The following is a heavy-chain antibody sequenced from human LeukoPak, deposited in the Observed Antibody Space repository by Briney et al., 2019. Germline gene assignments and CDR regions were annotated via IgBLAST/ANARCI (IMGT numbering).Heavy chain of an antibody. V-gene: IGHV3-30*02. D-gene: IGHD6-13*01. Sequence: GGSLRLSCAASGFTFSTFGMHWVRQAPGKGLEWVTFVQYDGSNKYYADSVKGRFTISRDNSKNTLYLQMNSLRAEDTAVYYCAKVPQPYSSSWFDPWGQGTLVTVSS. CDR3: AKVPQPYSSSWFDP. CDR2: VQYDGSNK. J-gene: IGHJ5*02. CDR1: GFTFSTFG.